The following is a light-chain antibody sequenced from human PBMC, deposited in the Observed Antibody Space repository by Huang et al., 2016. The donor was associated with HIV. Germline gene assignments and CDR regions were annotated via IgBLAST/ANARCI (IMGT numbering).Light chain of an antibody. CDR3: QQRTNWPTWT. CDR1: QSVSSY. V-gene: IGKV3-11*01. Sequence: ELVLTQSPATLSLSPGERATRSCRASQSVSSYLAWYQQKPGQAPRLLIYDASNRATGIPARFSGSGSGTDFTLTISSLEPEDCAVYYCQQRTNWPTWTFGQGTKVEIK. CDR2: DAS. J-gene: IGKJ1*01.